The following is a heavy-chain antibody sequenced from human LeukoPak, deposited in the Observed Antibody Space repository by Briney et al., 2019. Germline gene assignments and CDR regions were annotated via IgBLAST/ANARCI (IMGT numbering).Heavy chain of an antibody. V-gene: IGHV3-21*01. J-gene: IGHJ3*02. CDR1: GFTFSSYS. CDR3: ARCSGGSCYGGHDAFDI. D-gene: IGHD2-15*01. Sequence: GGSLRLSCAASGFTFSSYSMNWVRQAPGKGLEWVSSISSSSSYIYYADSVKGRFTISRDNAKNSLYLQMNSLRAEDTAVYYCARCSGGSCYGGHDAFDIWGQGTMVTVSS. CDR2: ISSSSSYI.